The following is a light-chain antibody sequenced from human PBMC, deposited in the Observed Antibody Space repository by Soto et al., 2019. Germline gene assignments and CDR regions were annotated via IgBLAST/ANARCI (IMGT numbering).Light chain of an antibody. V-gene: IGKV4-1*01. CDR2: WAS. J-gene: IGKJ3*01. Sequence: DIVMTQSPDSLAVSLGERATINCKSSQSVLYRSNNKNYLTWYQQKPGQPPNLLIYWASTRESGVPDRFSGSGSGTDFTLTISSLQAEDVAVYYCQQYYSTPWTFGPGTKVDIK. CDR3: QQYYSTPWT. CDR1: QSVLYRSNNKNY.